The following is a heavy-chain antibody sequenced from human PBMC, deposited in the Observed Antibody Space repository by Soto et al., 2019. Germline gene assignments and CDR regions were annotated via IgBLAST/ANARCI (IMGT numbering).Heavy chain of an antibody. CDR2: IYHSGST. Sequence: SETLSLTCAVSGGSISSSNWWSWVRQPPGKGLEWIGEIYHSGSTNYNPSLKSRVTISVDKSKNQFSLKLSSVTAADTAVYYCASRGRPAANYYYYYGMDVWGQGTTVTVYS. V-gene: IGHV4-4*02. J-gene: IGHJ6*02. CDR3: ASRGRPAANYYYYYGMDV. CDR1: GGSISSSNW. D-gene: IGHD2-2*01.